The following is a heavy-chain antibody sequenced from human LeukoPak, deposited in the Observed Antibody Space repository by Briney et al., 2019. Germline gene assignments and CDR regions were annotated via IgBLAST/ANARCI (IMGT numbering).Heavy chain of an antibody. V-gene: IGHV3-53*01. Sequence: GGSLRLSCAASGFSVSGNYMSWVRQAPGKGLEWVSFIHITGSTFYADSVKGRFTISRDNSKYTLYLQMNSLRAEDTAVYYCATSAAATGLDYWGQGTLVTVSS. CDR2: IHITGST. CDR1: GFSVSGNY. CDR3: ATSAAATGLDY. D-gene: IGHD6-13*01. J-gene: IGHJ4*02.